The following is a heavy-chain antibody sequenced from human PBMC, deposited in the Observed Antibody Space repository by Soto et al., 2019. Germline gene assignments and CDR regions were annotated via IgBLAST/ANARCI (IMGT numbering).Heavy chain of an antibody. D-gene: IGHD3-22*01. J-gene: IGHJ3*02. Sequence: QVQLVQSGAEVKKPGSSVKVSCKASGGTFSSYAITWVRQAPGQGLEWMGGIIPIFGTANYAQKFQGGVTITADESXXTXYTXLSSLRSEDTAVYYCARGVGDYYDSSGYYRDALDIWGQGTMVTVSS. CDR2: IIPIFGTA. CDR1: GGTFSSYA. CDR3: ARGVGDYYDSSGYYRDALDI. V-gene: IGHV1-69*12.